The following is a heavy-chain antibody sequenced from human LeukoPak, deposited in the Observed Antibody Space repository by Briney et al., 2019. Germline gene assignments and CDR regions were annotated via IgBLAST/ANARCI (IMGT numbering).Heavy chain of an antibody. CDR2: INPNRGGT. CDR3: AWGSGYFGRFDY. D-gene: IGHD3-22*01. J-gene: IGHJ4*02. CDR1: GYTFTGYY. V-gene: IGHV1-2*02. Sequence: ASVKVSCKASGYTFTGYYMHWVRQAPGQGLEWMGWINPNRGGTNYAQKLQGRVTMPRDTSISTAYMELSRLRSDDTAVYYCAWGSGYFGRFDYWGQGTLVTVSS.